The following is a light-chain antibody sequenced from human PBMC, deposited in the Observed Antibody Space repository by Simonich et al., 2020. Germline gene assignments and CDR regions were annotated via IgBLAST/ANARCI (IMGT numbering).Light chain of an antibody. Sequence: QSALTQPASVSGSPGQSITISCTGTSSDVGGYNYVSWYQQHPGKSPKLMIYDVNKRPSGVSNRFSGSKSGNTAPLTISGLQAEDEAYYYCSSYTSSSTRVFGGGTKLTVL. CDR1: SSDVGGYNY. V-gene: IGLV2-14*01. J-gene: IGLJ3*02. CDR3: SSYTSSSTRV. CDR2: DVN.